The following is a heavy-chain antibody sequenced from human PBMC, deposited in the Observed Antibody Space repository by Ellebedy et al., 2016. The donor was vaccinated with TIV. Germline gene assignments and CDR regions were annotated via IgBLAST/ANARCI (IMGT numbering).Heavy chain of an antibody. D-gene: IGHD3-16*01. J-gene: IGHJ4*02. CDR1: GFSFSNYH. CDR3: TRDYEQKPNDY. CDR2: ISDSGTVT. V-gene: IGHV3-21*06. Sequence: PGGSLRLSCAASGFSFSNYHMNWVRQAPGKGLEWVSCISDSGTVTYYADSMKGRFTISRDNAKNSLYLQMNSLRAEDTAIYYCTRDYEQKPNDYWGRGTLVTVSS.